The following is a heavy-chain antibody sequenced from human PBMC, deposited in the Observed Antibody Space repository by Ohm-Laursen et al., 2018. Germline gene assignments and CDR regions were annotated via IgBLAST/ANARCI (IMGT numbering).Heavy chain of an antibody. V-gene: IGHV3-33*06. J-gene: IGHJ6*02. Sequence: SLRLSCAASGFTFTNYGIHWVRQAPGKGLEWVAVIWYDGSNKYYADSVKGRFTISRDNSKNTLYLQMNSLRAEDTAVYYCAKVLPAPIVGATNYYYYYGMDVWGQGTTVTVSS. CDR2: IWYDGSNK. CDR3: AKVLPAPIVGATNYYYYYGMDV. D-gene: IGHD1-26*01. CDR1: GFTFTNYG.